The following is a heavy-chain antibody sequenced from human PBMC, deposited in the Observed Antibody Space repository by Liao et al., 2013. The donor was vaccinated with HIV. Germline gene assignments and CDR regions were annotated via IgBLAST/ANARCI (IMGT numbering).Heavy chain of an antibody. J-gene: IGHJ4*02. D-gene: IGHD7-27*01. CDR3: ARTNWGSFWGALFDY. V-gene: IGHV4-59*01. CDR2: ISRSGST. CDR1: GGSISYDY. Sequence: QVQLQESGPGLVRPSETLSLTCSVSGGSISYDYWGWIRQPPGKGLEWIGYISRSGSTNNNPSLKSRVSISVDQSKNEFSLDLTSVTAADTAVYYCARTNWGSFWGALFDYWGQGTLVTVSS.